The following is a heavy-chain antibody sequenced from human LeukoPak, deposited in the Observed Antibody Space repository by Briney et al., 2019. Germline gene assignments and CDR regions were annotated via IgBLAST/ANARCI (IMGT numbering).Heavy chain of an antibody. D-gene: IGHD5-24*01. Sequence: GGSLRLSCAASGFTFSTYSMNWVRQAPGRGLEWVSYIGSSSSTIYYADSVKGRFTISRDTSKNTLNLQMSSLRAEDTAIYYCTRVRDGYNYVFDNWGQGTLVTVSS. J-gene: IGHJ4*02. CDR3: TRVRDGYNYVFDN. CDR1: GFTFSTYS. V-gene: IGHV3-48*01. CDR2: IGSSSSTI.